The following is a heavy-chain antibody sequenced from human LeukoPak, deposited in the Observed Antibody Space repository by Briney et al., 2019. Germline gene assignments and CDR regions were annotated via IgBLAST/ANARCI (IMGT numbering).Heavy chain of an antibody. D-gene: IGHD3-10*01. CDR2: MNPNSGNT. CDR3: ARVKMVRGALKNYYYYFGMDV. CDR1: GYTFTSYD. V-gene: IGHV1-8*01. Sequence: GASVKVFCKASGYTFTSYDINWVRQATGQGLEWMGWMNPNSGNTGYAQKFQGRVTMTRNTSISTAYMELSSLRSEDTAVYYCARVKMVRGALKNYYYYFGMDVWGQGTTVTVSS. J-gene: IGHJ6*02.